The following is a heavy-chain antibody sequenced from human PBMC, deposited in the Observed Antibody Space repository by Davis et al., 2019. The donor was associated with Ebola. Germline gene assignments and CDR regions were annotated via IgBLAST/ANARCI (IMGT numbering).Heavy chain of an antibody. J-gene: IGHJ4*02. CDR2: ISYDGSNK. CDR1: GFTFSSYG. V-gene: IGHV3-30*03. CDR3: ARGRWLQFSYFDY. D-gene: IGHD5-24*01. Sequence: GGSLRLSCAASGFTFSSYGMHWVRQAPGKGLEWVAVISYDGSNKYYADSVKGRFTISRDNSKNTLYLQMNSLRAEDTAVYYCARGRWLQFSYFDYWGQGTLVTVSS.